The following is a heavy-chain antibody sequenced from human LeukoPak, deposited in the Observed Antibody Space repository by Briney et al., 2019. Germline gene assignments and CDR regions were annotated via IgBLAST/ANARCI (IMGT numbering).Heavy chain of an antibody. J-gene: IGHJ6*03. CDR1: GGSISSSSYY. CDR3: ARLGIGYMDV. CDR2: IYYSGST. D-gene: IGHD2-21*01. Sequence: PSETLSLTCTVSGGSISSSSYYWGWIRQPPGKGLEWIGSIYYSGSTYYNPSLKSRVTISVDTSKNQFSLKLSSVTAADTAVYYCARLGIGYMDVWGKGTTVTVSS. V-gene: IGHV4-39*01.